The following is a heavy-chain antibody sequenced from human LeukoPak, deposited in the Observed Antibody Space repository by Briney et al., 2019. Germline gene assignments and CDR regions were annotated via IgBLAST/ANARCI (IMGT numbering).Heavy chain of an antibody. J-gene: IGHJ4*02. CDR1: RGSISSYY. D-gene: IGHD3-16*02. Sequence: SETLSLTCTVSRGSISSYYWSWIRQPPGKGLEWIGYIYYSGSTNYNPSLKSRVTTSVDTSKKQFSLKLSSVIAVDTAVYYCARYVWGSYPTFEDYWGQGTLVTVSS. CDR3: ARYVWGSYPTFEDY. CDR2: IYYSGST. V-gene: IGHV4-59*01.